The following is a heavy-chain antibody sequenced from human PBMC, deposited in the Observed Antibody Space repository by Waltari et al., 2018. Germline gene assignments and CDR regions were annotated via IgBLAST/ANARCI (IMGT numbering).Heavy chain of an antibody. J-gene: IGHJ4*02. V-gene: IGHV4-59*01. D-gene: IGHD1-1*01. CDR3: ARGGGYRAWWNAVEY. CDR2: IYYSGST. CDR1: GGSISSYY. Sequence: QVQLQESGPGLVKPSETLSLTCTVSGGSISSYYWSWIRQPPGKGLEWIGYIYYSGSTNYNPSLKSRVTISVDTSKNQFSLKLSSVTAADTAVYYCARGGGYRAWWNAVEYWGQGTLVTVSS.